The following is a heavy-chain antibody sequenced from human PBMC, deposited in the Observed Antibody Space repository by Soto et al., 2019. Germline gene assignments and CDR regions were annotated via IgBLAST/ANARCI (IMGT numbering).Heavy chain of an antibody. CDR2: ISGSGGST. CDR3: ATASVEGIVVVVAATQSFDY. J-gene: IGHJ4*02. Sequence: EVQLLESGGGLVQPGGSLRLSCAASGFTFSSYAMSWVRQAPRKGLEWVSAISGSGGSTYYADSVKGRFTISRDNSKNTLYLQMNSLRAEDTAVYYCATASVEGIVVVVAATQSFDYWGQGTLVTVSS. D-gene: IGHD2-15*01. V-gene: IGHV3-23*01. CDR1: GFTFSSYA.